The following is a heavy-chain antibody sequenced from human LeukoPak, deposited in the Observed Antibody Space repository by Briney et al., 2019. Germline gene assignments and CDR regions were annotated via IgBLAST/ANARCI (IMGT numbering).Heavy chain of an antibody. CDR3: ARRGNYGDYFDY. J-gene: IGHJ4*02. CDR2: INPNSGST. Sequence: ASVKVSCKASGYTFTGYYMHWVRQAPGQGLEWMGWINPNSGSTNYAQKFQGRVTMTRDTSISTAFMDLSRLRFDDTAVYYCARRGNYGDYFDYWGQGTLVTVSS. D-gene: IGHD4-17*01. CDR1: GYTFTGYY. V-gene: IGHV1-2*02.